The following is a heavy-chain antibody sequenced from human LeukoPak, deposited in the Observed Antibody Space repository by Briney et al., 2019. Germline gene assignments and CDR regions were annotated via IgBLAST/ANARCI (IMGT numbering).Heavy chain of an antibody. V-gene: IGHV4-30-2*01. CDR2: IYHSGST. D-gene: IGHD3-10*01. CDR3: ASVINGEDY. Sequence: SETLSLTCTVSGGSISSGGCYWSWIRQPPGKGLEWIGYIYHSGSTYYNPSLKSRVTISVDRSKNQFSLKLSSVTAADTAVYYCASVINGEDYWGQGTLVTVSS. CDR1: GGSISSGGCY. J-gene: IGHJ4*02.